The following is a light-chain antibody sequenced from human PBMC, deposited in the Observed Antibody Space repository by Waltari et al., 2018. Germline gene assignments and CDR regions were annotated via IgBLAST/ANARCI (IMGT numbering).Light chain of an antibody. J-gene: IGKJ3*01. CDR1: QSVSSS. Sequence: EIVMTQSPATLSVSPGERDTLSCRASQSVSSSLAWYQQKPGQPPRLLIHGASSRATGIPARFSGSGSGTEFTLTINSLQSDDFAVYYCVQYKNWPSFGPGTKVEIK. CDR2: GAS. CDR3: VQYKNWPS. V-gene: IGKV3-15*01.